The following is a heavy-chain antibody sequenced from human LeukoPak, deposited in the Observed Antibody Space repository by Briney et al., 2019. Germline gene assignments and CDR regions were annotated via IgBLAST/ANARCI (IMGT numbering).Heavy chain of an antibody. Sequence: PSETLSLTCSVSGAAISSYYWSWIRQPAGKGLEWIGRIDTSGSTDYNPSLKSRVAISADTSKNQFSLRLTSVTAADTAVYYCARGRSSTSPDYWGQGTLVTVSS. V-gene: IGHV4-4*07. CDR2: IDTSGST. D-gene: IGHD2-2*01. CDR3: ARGRSSTSPDY. CDR1: GAAISSYY. J-gene: IGHJ4*02.